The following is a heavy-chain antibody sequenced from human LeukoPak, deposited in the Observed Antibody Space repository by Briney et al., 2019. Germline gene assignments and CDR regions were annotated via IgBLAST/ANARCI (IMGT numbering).Heavy chain of an antibody. J-gene: IGHJ4*02. Sequence: SGPTLVNPTQTLTLTCTFSGFSLSTSGVGVGWIRQPPGKALEWLALIYWNDDNRYSPSLKSRLTNTKDTSKNQVVLTMTNMDPVDTATYYCAHSHYDYVWGSYRYLDYWGQGTLVTVSS. CDR1: GFSLSTSGVG. D-gene: IGHD3-16*02. CDR3: AHSHYDYVWGSYRYLDY. V-gene: IGHV2-5*01. CDR2: IYWNDDN.